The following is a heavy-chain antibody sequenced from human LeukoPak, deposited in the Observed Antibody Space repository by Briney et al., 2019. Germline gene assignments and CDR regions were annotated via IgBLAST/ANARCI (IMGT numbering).Heavy chain of an antibody. CDR2: IYYSGSN. CDR1: GGSISSYY. CDR3: ARHRLNWNGDY. V-gene: IGHV4-59*01. J-gene: IGHJ4*02. D-gene: IGHD1-1*01. Sequence: KASETLSLTCTVSGGSISSYYWSWIRQPPGKGLEWIGYIYYSGSNNYNPSLKSRVTISVDTSKNQFSLKLSSVTAADTAVYYCARHRLNWNGDYWGQGTLVTVSS.